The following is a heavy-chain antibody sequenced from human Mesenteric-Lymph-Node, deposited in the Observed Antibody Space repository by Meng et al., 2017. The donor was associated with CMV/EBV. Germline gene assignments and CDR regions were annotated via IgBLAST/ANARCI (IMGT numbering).Heavy chain of an antibody. Sequence: GGSLRLSCVASGFTFDDYAMHWVRQAPGQGLEWVSGISWSSASIGYADSVKGRFTISRDNAKNSLYLQMNSLRPEDTAFYYCAKGRYNWNYAEVYYHYGMDVWGQGTTVTVSS. J-gene: IGHJ6*02. CDR3: AKGRYNWNYAEVYYHYGMDV. D-gene: IGHD1-7*01. CDR2: ISWSSASI. V-gene: IGHV3-9*01. CDR1: GFTFDDYA.